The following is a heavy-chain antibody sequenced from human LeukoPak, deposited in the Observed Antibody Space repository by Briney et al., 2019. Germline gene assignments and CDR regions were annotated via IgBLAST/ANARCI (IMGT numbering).Heavy chain of an antibody. Sequence: SETLSLTCIVSGGSISRSTYYWGWIRQPPGKGLEWIGTMYYSGSTYYNPSLKSRVTISVDTSKNQFSLKLSSVTAADTAVYYCARGPEHYDILTGIDYWGQGTLVTVSS. V-gene: IGHV4-39*01. CDR2: MYYSGST. D-gene: IGHD3-9*01. CDR3: ARGPEHYDILTGIDY. CDR1: GGSISRSTYY. J-gene: IGHJ4*02.